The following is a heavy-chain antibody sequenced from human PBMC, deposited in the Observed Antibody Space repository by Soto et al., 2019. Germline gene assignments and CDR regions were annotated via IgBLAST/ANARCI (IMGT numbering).Heavy chain of an antibody. CDR1: GESIRSDSW. D-gene: IGHD3-10*01. V-gene: IGHV4-4*02. J-gene: IGHJ4*02. CDR3: ARVEFGKFGAY. CDR2: IHQSGSA. Sequence: SETLSLTCAVSGESIRSDSWWSWVRQPPGKGLEWLGEIHQSGSANYDPSVKSRVTLSMDKTKNQFSLKLTSVTAADTAVYYCARVEFGKFGAYWGQGTPVTISS.